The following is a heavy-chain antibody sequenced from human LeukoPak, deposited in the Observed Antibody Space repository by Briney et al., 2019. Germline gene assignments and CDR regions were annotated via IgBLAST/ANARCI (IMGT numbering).Heavy chain of an antibody. Sequence: SGGSLRLSCAASGFTFSSYGMHWVRQAPGKGLEWVAVIWYDGSNKYYADSVKGRFTISRDNSKNTLYLQMNGLRAEDTAVYYCARARRQQQLVLGYWGQETLVTVSS. CDR1: GFTFSSYG. D-gene: IGHD6-13*01. CDR2: IWYDGSNK. J-gene: IGHJ4*02. V-gene: IGHV3-33*01. CDR3: ARARRQQQLVLGY.